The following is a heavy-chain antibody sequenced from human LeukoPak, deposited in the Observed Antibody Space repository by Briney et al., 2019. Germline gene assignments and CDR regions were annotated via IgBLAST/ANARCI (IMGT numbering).Heavy chain of an antibody. CDR2: TYSSGTT. J-gene: IGHJ4*02. CDR1: GFNVSNNY. CDR3: ARGRGGGWRSGSYYNGDYFDY. D-gene: IGHD3-10*01. Sequence: PGGSLRLSCAASGFNVSNNYMHWVRQAPGERLEWVSVTYSSGTTYYADSVKGRFTISRDTSKNTLHLQMNSLRAEDTAVYYCARGRGGGWRSGSYYNGDYFDYWGQGTLVTVSS. V-gene: IGHV3-66*01.